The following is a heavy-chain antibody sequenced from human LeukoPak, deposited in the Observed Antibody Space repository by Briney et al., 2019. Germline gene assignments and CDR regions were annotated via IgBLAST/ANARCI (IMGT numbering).Heavy chain of an antibody. Sequence: TGGSLRLSCAASGFTFDDYAMPWVRQAPGKGLEWVSGISWNSGSIGYADSVKGRFTISRDNSKNTLYLQMNSLRAEDTAVYYCAKDTLYYDSSGENDYWGQGTLVTVSS. CDR1: GFTFDDYA. CDR2: ISWNSGSI. V-gene: IGHV3-9*01. D-gene: IGHD3-22*01. CDR3: AKDTLYYDSSGENDY. J-gene: IGHJ4*02.